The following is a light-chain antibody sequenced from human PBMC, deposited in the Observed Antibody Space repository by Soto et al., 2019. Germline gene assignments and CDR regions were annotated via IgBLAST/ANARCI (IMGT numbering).Light chain of an antibody. Sequence: EIVLTQSPATLSLSPGERATLSCRATQSVRSYVAWYQQKPGQAPRLLIYDASNRATGVPARFSGSGSGTDFTLTISSLEPEDFAVYYCQHRSNWPPVTFGPGTRLEI. V-gene: IGKV3-11*01. J-gene: IGKJ5*01. CDR3: QHRSNWPPVT. CDR1: QSVRSY. CDR2: DAS.